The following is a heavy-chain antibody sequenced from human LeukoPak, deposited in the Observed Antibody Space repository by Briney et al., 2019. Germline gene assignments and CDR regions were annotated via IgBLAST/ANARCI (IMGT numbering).Heavy chain of an antibody. CDR1: GGSINSRSYY. CDR2: VYYGGTT. V-gene: IGHV4-39*01. J-gene: IGHJ6*03. D-gene: IGHD4-17*01. Sequence: SETLSLTCTVSGGSINSRSYYWGWIRQPPGKGLEWIGSVYYGGTTYYNPSLKSRVTISEDTSKNQFSLKLSSVTAADTAVYYCARRATTVTTGCYYYYMDVWGKGTTVTVSS. CDR3: ARRATTVTTGCYYYYMDV.